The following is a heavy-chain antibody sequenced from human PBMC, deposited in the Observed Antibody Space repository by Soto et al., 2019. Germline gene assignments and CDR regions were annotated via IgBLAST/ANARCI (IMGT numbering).Heavy chain of an antibody. CDR3: ARGPPRRGRCSGGSCYRPFDY. Sequence: QVQLQQWGAGLLKPSETLSLTCAVNGGSFSGYYWIWIRQPPGKGLEWIGEINHSGSTNYNPSLKSRVTISVDTSKNQFSLKLSSVPAADTAVYYCARGPPRRGRCSGGSCYRPFDYWGQGTLVTVSS. CDR2: INHSGST. J-gene: IGHJ4*02. CDR1: GGSFSGYY. D-gene: IGHD2-15*01. V-gene: IGHV4-34*01.